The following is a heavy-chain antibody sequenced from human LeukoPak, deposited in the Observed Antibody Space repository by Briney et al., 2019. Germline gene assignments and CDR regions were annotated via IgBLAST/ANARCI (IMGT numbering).Heavy chain of an antibody. CDR1: GYTFTSYA. D-gene: IGHD3-10*01. CDR2: INAGNGNT. CDR3: ARPTWFGELSNTSQH. J-gene: IGHJ1*01. Sequence: GASVKVSCKASGYTFTSYAMHWVRQAPGQRLEWMGWINAGNGNTKYSQKFQGRVTITRDTSASTAYMELSSLRSEDTAVYYCARPTWFGELSNTSQHWGGGTLAPSPQ. V-gene: IGHV1-3*01.